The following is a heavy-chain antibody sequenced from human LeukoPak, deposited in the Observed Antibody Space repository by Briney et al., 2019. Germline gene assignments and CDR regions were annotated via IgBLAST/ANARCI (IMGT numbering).Heavy chain of an antibody. CDR1: GFTFSSYS. D-gene: IGHD2-2*01. Sequence: GGSLRLSCAASGFTFSSYSMNWVRQAPGKGLEWVSSISSSSSYIYYADSVKGRFTISRDNAKSTLYLQMNSLRAEDTAVYYCARDLRRVAVPAAQGWPWGQGTLVTVSS. V-gene: IGHV3-21*01. J-gene: IGHJ5*02. CDR2: ISSSSSYI. CDR3: ARDLRRVAVPAAQGWP.